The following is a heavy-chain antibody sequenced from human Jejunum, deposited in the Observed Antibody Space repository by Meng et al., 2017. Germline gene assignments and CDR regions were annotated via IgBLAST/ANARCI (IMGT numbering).Heavy chain of an antibody. CDR3: ARGGVSYYYGMEV. CDR1: GFTFEDYG. D-gene: IGHD3-3*01. Sequence: GESLKISCAASGFTFEDYGMAWVREAPGKGLEWVSGINWNGGTTGYADSVKGRFIISRDNAKNSLYLQMDSLRAEDTAFYYCARGGVSYYYGMEVWGQGTTVTVSS. J-gene: IGHJ6*02. CDR2: INWNGGTT. V-gene: IGHV3-20*04.